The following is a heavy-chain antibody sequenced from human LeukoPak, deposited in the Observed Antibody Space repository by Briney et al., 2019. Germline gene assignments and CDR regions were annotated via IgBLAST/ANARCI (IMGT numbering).Heavy chain of an antibody. D-gene: IGHD3-22*01. V-gene: IGHV1-69*13. Sequence: SVKVPCKASGGTFSSYAISWVRQAPGQGLEWMGGIIPIFGTANYAQKFQGRVTITADESTSTAYMELSSLRSEDTAVYYCARGGPSVYDSSGYYFDYWGQGTLVTISS. J-gene: IGHJ4*02. CDR1: GGTFSSYA. CDR3: ARGGPSVYDSSGYYFDY. CDR2: IIPIFGTA.